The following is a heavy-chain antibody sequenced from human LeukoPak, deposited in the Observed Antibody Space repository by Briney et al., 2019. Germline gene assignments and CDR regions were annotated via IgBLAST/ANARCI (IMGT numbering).Heavy chain of an antibody. D-gene: IGHD3-22*01. J-gene: IGHJ4*02. CDR2: VSAYNGVT. CDR1: GYTFTSYA. V-gene: IGHV1-18*01. Sequence: GASVKVSCKASGYTFTSYAISWVRQAPGQGLEWMGWVSAYNGVTNYAQKFQGRVTMATDTPTSTAYMELRSLRSDDTAVYYCARVDLYYDSSGYSQAANDYWGQGALVTVSS. CDR3: ARVDLYYDSSGYSQAANDY.